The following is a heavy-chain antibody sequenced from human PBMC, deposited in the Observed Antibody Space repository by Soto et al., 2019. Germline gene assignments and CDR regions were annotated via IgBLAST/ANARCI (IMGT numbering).Heavy chain of an antibody. D-gene: IGHD5-18*01. CDR1: GFTVSSNY. CDR3: ARDYSSYGPFDD. V-gene: IGHV3-53*01. Sequence: PGGSLRLSCAASGFTVSSNYMSWVRQAPGKGLEWVSVIYGGGSTYYADSVKGRFTISRDNSKNSLYLQMNSLRAEDTAVYYCARDYSSYGPFDDWGQGTLVTVSS. CDR2: IYGGGST. J-gene: IGHJ4*02.